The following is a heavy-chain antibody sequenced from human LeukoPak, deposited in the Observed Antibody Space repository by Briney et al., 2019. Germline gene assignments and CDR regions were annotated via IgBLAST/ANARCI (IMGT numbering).Heavy chain of an antibody. CDR1: GFTFSDYY. CDR2: ISSSGSTI. Sequence: GGSLRLSCAASGFTFSDYYMSWIRQAPGKGLEWVSYISSSGSTIYYADSVKGRFTISRDNTKNSLYLQMNSLRAEDTAVYYCARDLGDYVWGSYRYHYYYYGMDVWGQGTTVTVSS. J-gene: IGHJ6*02. CDR3: ARDLGDYVWGSYRYHYYYYGMDV. D-gene: IGHD3-16*02. V-gene: IGHV3-11*01.